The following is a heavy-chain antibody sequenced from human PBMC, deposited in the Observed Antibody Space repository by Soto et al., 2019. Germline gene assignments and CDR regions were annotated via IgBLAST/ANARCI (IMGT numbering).Heavy chain of an antibody. Sequence: EVQVVESGGGLVKPGGSLRLACAASGFPFNDYSWNWVRQAPGKGLEWVASINPSSDSVYYADSVKGRFTISRDKAKNTLYLQMTSLRADDTAVYYCARPRGPRGYDLIDYWGQGTLVTVSS. V-gene: IGHV3-21*02. CDR3: ARPRGPRGYDLIDY. CDR2: INPSSDSV. D-gene: IGHD5-12*01. J-gene: IGHJ4*02. CDR1: GFPFNDYS.